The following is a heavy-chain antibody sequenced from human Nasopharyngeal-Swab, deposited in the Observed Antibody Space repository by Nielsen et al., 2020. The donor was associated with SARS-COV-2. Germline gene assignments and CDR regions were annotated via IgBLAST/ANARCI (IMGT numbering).Heavy chain of an antibody. Sequence: WIRQPPGKGLEWIGSIYYSGSTYYNPSLKSRVTISVGTSKNQFSLKLSSVTAADTAVCYCARPGYDSSGYTSYFDYWGQGTLVTVSS. J-gene: IGHJ4*02. CDR2: IYYSGST. D-gene: IGHD3-22*01. V-gene: IGHV4-39*01. CDR3: ARPGYDSSGYTSYFDY.